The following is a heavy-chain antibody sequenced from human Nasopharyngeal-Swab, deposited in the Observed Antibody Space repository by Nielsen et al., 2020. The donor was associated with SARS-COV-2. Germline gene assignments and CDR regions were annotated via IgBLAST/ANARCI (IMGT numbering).Heavy chain of an antibody. CDR3: ARDWGDYTMSYYYYGMDV. V-gene: IGHV3-74*01. D-gene: IGHD4-17*01. CDR1: GFTFSSYW. CDR2: INSDGSST. J-gene: IGHJ6*02. Sequence: GESLKISCAASGFTFSSYWMHWVRQAPGKGPVWVSRINSDGSSTSYADSVKGRFTISRDNAKNTLYLQMNSLRAEDTAVYYCARDWGDYTMSYYYYGMDVWGQGTTVTVSS.